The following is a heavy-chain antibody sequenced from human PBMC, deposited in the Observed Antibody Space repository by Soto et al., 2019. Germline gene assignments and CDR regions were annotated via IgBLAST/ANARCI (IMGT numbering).Heavy chain of an antibody. CDR1: GYTFTGYY. V-gene: IGHV1-2*02. J-gene: IGHJ4*02. D-gene: IGHD3-22*01. Sequence: ASVKVSCKASGYTFTGYYMHWVRQAPGQGLEWMGWINLNSGGTNYAQKFQGRVTMTRDTSISTAYMELSRLRSDDTAVYYCARDRYYDSSGYYAFDYWGQGTLVTVSS. CDR3: ARDRYYDSSGYYAFDY. CDR2: INLNSGGT.